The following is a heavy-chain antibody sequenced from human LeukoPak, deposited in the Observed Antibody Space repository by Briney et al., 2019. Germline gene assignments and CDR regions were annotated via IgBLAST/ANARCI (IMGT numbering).Heavy chain of an antibody. CDR2: IYYSGNT. CDR1: GGSISSYY. V-gene: IGHV4-59*01. J-gene: IGHJ4*02. D-gene: IGHD1-26*01. Sequence: PSETLSLTCTVSGGSISSYYWSWIRQPPGMGLEWIGYIYYSGNTNYNPSLKSRVTISVDTSKNQFSLKLSSVTAADTAVYYCATSSGTYPYYFDYWGQGTLVTVSS. CDR3: ATSSGTYPYYFDY.